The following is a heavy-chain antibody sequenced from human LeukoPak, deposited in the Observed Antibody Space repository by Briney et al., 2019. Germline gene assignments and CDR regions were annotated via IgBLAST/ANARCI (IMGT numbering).Heavy chain of an antibody. CDR2: IYYTGST. Sequence: SETLSLTCSVSGVSIGVSAYYWSWIRQAPEKGLEWIGYIYYTGSTNYNPSLKSRVTISADTSKNKFSLKLRSVTAADTAMYHCARQLSGYDYVAWFDPWGQGTRVTVSS. D-gene: IGHD5-12*01. J-gene: IGHJ5*02. V-gene: IGHV4-59*08. CDR1: GVSIGVSAYY. CDR3: ARQLSGYDYVAWFDP.